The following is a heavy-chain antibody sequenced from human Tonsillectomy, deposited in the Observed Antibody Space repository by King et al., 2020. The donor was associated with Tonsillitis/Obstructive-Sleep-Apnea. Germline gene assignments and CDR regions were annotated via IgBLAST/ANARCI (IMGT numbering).Heavy chain of an antibody. V-gene: IGHV4-31*03. CDR2: IFYSGSA. CDR3: ARDVCSSTSCYFDS. D-gene: IGHD2-2*01. J-gene: IGHJ4*02. Sequence: VQLQESGPGLVKPSQTLSLTCTVSGGSISSGGYYWSWIRQHPGKGLEWIGYIFYSGSAYYNPSLKSRVTISVDTSKNQFSLKLSSVTAADTAVYYCARDVCSSTSCYFDSWGQGTLVTVSS. CDR1: GGSISSGGYY.